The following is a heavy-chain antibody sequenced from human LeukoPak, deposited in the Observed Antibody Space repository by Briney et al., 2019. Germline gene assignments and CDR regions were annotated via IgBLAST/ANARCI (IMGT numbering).Heavy chain of an antibody. CDR3: ASPSTKYSSTSGYFQH. V-gene: IGHV4-39*01. Sequence: PSETLSLTCTVSGVSISSSSYNWGWIRQPPGKGLEWIGSIYYSGSTYYNPALKSRVTISVDTSKNQFSLKLSSVTAADTAVYYCASPSTKYSSTSGYFQHWGQGTLVTVSS. J-gene: IGHJ1*01. CDR2: IYYSGST. D-gene: IGHD6-6*01. CDR1: GVSISSSSYN.